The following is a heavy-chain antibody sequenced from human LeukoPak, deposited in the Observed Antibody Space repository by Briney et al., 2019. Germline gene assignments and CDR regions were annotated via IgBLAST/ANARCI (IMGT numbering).Heavy chain of an antibody. V-gene: IGHV4-59*11. D-gene: IGHD3-10*01. CDR1: GGSISSHC. CDR2: IYYSGST. J-gene: IGHJ4*02. Sequence: SETLSLTCTVSGGSISSHCWSWIRQSPGKGLEWIGNIYYSGSTNYNPSLKSRVTTSLDTSKNQFSLKLSSVTAADTALYYCASLWFGEFYYFDYWGQGTLVTVSS. CDR3: ASLWFGEFYYFDY.